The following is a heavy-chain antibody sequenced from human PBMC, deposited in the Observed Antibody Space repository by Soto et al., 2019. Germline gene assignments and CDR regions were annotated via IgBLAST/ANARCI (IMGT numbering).Heavy chain of an antibody. CDR1: GGTFSSYR. J-gene: IGHJ4*02. Sequence: VKVSCKASGGTFSSYRINWVRQAPGQGLEWVGGIVPIYRTADYAQKFQGRVTITADESARTAYLEVRSLKSQDTAVYYCARDSGAKLSSSWGQGTLVTVSS. CDR3: ARDSGAKLSSS. D-gene: IGHD6-13*01. CDR2: IVPIYRTA. V-gene: IGHV1-69*13.